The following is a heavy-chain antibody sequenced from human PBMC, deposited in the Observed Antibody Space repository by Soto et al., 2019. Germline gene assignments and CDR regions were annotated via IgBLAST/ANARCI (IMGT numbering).Heavy chain of an antibody. CDR1: GGSISTSNYY. V-gene: IGHV4-39*01. D-gene: IGHD4-4*01. CDR3: VRHKHYSNYFDY. CDR2: IYSIGST. J-gene: IGHJ4*02. Sequence: SETLSLTCTVSGGSISTSNYYWAWIRQPPGKGLEWIGSIYSIGSTYYNPPLESRVTISVDTSKNQFSLRLSSVTAADTAVFSCVRHKHYSNYFDYWGQGTLVTVSS.